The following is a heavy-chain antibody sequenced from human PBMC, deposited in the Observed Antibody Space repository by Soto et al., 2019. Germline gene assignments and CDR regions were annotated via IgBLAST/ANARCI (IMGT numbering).Heavy chain of an antibody. Sequence: QVQLVESGGGVVQPGRSLRLSCAASGFTFSSYAMHWVRQAPGKGLEWVAVISYDGNNKYYADSVKGRFTISRDNSQNTLYLQMNSLRSEDTAVYYCARDLASSSWYDWGQGTLVTVSA. J-gene: IGHJ4*02. D-gene: IGHD6-13*01. V-gene: IGHV3-30-3*01. CDR2: ISYDGNNK. CDR1: GFTFSSYA. CDR3: ARDLASSSWYD.